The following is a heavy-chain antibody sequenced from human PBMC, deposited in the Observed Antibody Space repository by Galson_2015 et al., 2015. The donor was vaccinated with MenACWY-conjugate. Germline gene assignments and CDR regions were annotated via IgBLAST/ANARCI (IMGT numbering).Heavy chain of an antibody. Sequence: SVKVSCKASGYTFSNYAMHWLRQAPGQGLEYMGWINAGTGTTRSSQKFQDRVTIITDTSTTTAYMELSSLRSEDTAVYFCARAHLEYGSDYFDHWGQGTLVTVSS. D-gene: IGHD3-16*01. CDR1: GYTFSNYA. J-gene: IGHJ5*02. CDR2: INAGTGTT. CDR3: ARAHLEYGSDYFDH. V-gene: IGHV1-3*01.